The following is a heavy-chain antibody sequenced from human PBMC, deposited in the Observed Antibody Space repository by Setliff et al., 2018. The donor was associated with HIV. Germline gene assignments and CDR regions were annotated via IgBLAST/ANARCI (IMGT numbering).Heavy chain of an antibody. J-gene: IGHJ5*02. D-gene: IGHD6-19*01. Sequence: ASVKVSCKASGYIFTSYLISWVRQAPGHGLEWMGWISASNGDTNYAQKFQGRVAMTTDTSTTTAYMELKSLRSDDTAVYYCARMGSGWFIGLDPWGQGSLVTVSS. V-gene: IGHV1-18*01. CDR1: GYIFTSYL. CDR3: ARMGSGWFIGLDP. CDR2: ISASNGDT.